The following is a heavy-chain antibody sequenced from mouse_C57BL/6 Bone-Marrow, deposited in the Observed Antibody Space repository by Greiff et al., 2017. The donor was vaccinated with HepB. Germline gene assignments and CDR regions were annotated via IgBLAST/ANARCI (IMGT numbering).Heavy chain of an antibody. CDR1: GYTFTSYG. J-gene: IGHJ2*01. CDR3: AREQVYLYYFDY. V-gene: IGHV1-81*01. CDR2: IYPRSGNT. Sequence: QVQLQQSGAELARPGASVKLSCKASGYTFTSYGISWVKQRTGQGLEWIGEIYPRSGNTYYNEKFKGKATLTADKSSSTAYMELRSLTSEYSAVYFCAREQVYLYYFDYWGQGTTLTVSS. D-gene: IGHD6-2*01.